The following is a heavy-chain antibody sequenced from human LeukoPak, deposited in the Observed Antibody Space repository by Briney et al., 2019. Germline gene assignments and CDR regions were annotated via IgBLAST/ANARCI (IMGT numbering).Heavy chain of an antibody. D-gene: IGHD3-10*01. CDR2: ISYDGSNK. CDR3: ARSYGSGSFYYSFDF. CDR1: GFTFSSYA. J-gene: IGHJ4*02. Sequence: GGSLRLSCAASGFTFSSYAMHWVRQAPGKGLEWVAVISYDGSNKYSADSVKGRFTISRDNSKNTLYLQMNSLRAEDTAVYYCARSYGSGSFYYSFDFWGPGTLVTVSS. V-gene: IGHV3-30-3*01.